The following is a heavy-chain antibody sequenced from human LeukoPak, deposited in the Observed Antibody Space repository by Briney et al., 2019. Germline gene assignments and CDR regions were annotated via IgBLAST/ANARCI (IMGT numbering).Heavy chain of an antibody. Sequence: GGSLRLSCAASGFTFSSYEMNWVRQAPGKGLEWVSYITSSGSTIYYTDSVKGRFSISRDNAKNSLYLQMNSLRAEDTAVYYCARLGGAAFDIWGQGTMVTVSS. D-gene: IGHD3-16*01. CDR1: GFTFSSYE. CDR3: ARLGGAAFDI. J-gene: IGHJ3*02. CDR2: ITSSGSTI. V-gene: IGHV3-48*03.